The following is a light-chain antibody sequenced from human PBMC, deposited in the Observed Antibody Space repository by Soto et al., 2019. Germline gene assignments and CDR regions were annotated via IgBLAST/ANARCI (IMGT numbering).Light chain of an antibody. Sequence: EIVMTQSPATLSVSPGERATLSCRASQSVNNRFAWYQQKPGRSPRLLIYGASTSATGIPVTFSGIGAGTEFTLTITIQQAEYVAVYYCQQYNDSPFSFGGGTKVEIK. CDR1: QSVNNR. CDR2: GAS. V-gene: IGKV3-15*01. J-gene: IGKJ4*01. CDR3: QQYNDSPFS.